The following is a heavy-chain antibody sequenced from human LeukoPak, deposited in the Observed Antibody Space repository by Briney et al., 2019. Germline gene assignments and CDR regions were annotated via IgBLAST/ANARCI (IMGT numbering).Heavy chain of an antibody. CDR1: GFNLDDYG. CDR2: IYSGGST. CDR3: ARESRIRDAFDI. J-gene: IGHJ3*02. D-gene: IGHD1-14*01. V-gene: IGHV3-66*01. Sequence: GGSLRLSCVASGFNLDDYGMTWVRHVPGKGLEWVSVIYSGGSTYYADSVKGRFTISRDNAKNSLYLQMNSLRAEDTAVYYCARESRIRDAFDIWGQGTMVTVSS.